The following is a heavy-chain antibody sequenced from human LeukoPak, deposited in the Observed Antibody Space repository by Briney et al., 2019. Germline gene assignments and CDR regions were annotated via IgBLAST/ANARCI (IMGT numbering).Heavy chain of an antibody. CDR1: GGSISSSSYY. J-gene: IGHJ4*02. CDR2: IYYSGST. D-gene: IGHD4-23*01. V-gene: IGHV4-39*01. CDR3: TRRVRDRWYFDY. Sequence: SETLSLTCTVSGGSISSSSYYWGWIRQPPGKGLEWIGSIYYSGSTYYNPSLKSRVTISVDTSKNQFSLKLSSVTAADTAVYYCTRRVRDRWYFDYWGQGTLVTVSS.